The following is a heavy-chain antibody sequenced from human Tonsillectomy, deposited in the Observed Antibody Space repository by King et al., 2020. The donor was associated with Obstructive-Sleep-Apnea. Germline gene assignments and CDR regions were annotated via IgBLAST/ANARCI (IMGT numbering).Heavy chain of an antibody. CDR1: GFTFSTYS. D-gene: IGHD3-9*01. CDR3: ARDYISETYYYYYGMDV. Sequence: VQLVESGGGLVQPGGSLRLSCGASGFTFSTYSMNWVRQAPGKGLEGISYIRSDSSITYYAESAKGRFTISRDNAKNSLYLQMNSLRAEDTAMYYCARDYISETYYYYYGMDVWGQGTTVTVSS. V-gene: IGHV3-48*04. CDR2: IRSDSSIT. J-gene: IGHJ6*02.